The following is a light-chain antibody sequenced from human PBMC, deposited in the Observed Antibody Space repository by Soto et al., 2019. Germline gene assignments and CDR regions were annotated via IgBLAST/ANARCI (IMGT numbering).Light chain of an antibody. CDR2: DVN. V-gene: IGLV2-14*01. CDR3: SSYTRSNPVV. J-gene: IGLJ2*01. CDR1: SSDVGGYCY. Sequence: QSALTQPASVSGSPGQSITISCTGPSSDVGGYCYVSWYQQFPGKAPKLMIYDVNNRPSGISNRFSGSKSGDTASLTISGLQAEDEADYYCSSYTRSNPVVFGGGTKLTVL.